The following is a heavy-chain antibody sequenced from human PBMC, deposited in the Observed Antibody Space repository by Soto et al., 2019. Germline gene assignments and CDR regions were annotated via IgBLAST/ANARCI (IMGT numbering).Heavy chain of an antibody. V-gene: IGHV1-2*04. CDR1: GYTFTGYY. CDR2: INPNSGGT. J-gene: IGHJ6*02. CDR3: ARGSYYDSSGYDSYYYYGMDV. D-gene: IGHD3-22*01. Sequence: ASVKVSCKASGYTFTGYYMHWVRQAPGQGLEWMGWINPNSGGTNYAQKFQGWVTMTRDTSISTAYMELSRLRSDDTAVYYCARGSYYDSSGYDSYYYYGMDVWGQGTTVTAP.